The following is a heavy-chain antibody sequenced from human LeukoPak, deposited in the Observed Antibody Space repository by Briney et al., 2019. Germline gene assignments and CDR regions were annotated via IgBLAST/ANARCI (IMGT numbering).Heavy chain of an antibody. V-gene: IGHV5-51*01. D-gene: IGHD6-19*01. Sequence: GASLKISCKGSGYTFTSYWIGGVRQLPGKGLEWMGIIFPGDSDTRYSPSFQGQVTISADKSISTAYLQWSSLKASDTAIYYCASGATGWYYFDYWGQGTLVTVSS. CDR3: ASGATGWYYFDY. CDR2: IFPGDSDT. CDR1: GYTFTSYW. J-gene: IGHJ4*02.